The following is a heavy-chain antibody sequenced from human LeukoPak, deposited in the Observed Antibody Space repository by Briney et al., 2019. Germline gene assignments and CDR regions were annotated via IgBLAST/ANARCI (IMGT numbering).Heavy chain of an antibody. CDR1: GFTFSTYW. D-gene: IGHD3-22*01. J-gene: IGHJ1*01. CDR3: ARAPSEIGGYYPEYFRH. CDR2: IKSDGST. Sequence: GGSLRLSCAASGFTFSTYWMHWVRQAPGKGPVWVSRIKSDGSTNYADYVKGRFTISRGNAKNTLSLQMNSLRPEDTGVYYCARAPSEIGGYYPEYFRHWGQGTLVTVSS. V-gene: IGHV3-74*01.